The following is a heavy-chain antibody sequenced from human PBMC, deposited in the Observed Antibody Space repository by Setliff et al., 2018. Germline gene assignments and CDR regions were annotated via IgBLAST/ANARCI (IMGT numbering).Heavy chain of an antibody. CDR2: IYHSGST. V-gene: IGHV4-39*07. J-gene: IGHJ4*02. CDR3: ARRHCSGGSCYSLNYFDY. D-gene: IGHD2-15*01. CDR1: GGSISSSSYY. Sequence: ASETLSLTCTVSGGSISSSSYYWGWIRQPPGKGLEWIGSIYHSGSTYYNPSLKSRVTISVDTSKKQFSLKLSSVTAADTAVYYCARRHCSGGSCYSLNYFDYWGQGTLVTVSS.